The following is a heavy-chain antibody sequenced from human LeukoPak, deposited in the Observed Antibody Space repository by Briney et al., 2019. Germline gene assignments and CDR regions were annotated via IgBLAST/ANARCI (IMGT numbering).Heavy chain of an antibody. CDR1: GYTFTSYG. Sequence: ASVKVSCKASGYTFTSYGISWVRQAPGQGLEGMGWISAYNGNTNYAQKLQGRVTMTTDTSTSTAYMELRSLRSDDTAVYYCARERSSYCSSTSCYFENKNWFDPWGQGTLVTVSS. J-gene: IGHJ5*02. V-gene: IGHV1-18*04. CDR2: ISAYNGNT. CDR3: ARERSSYCSSTSCYFENKNWFDP. D-gene: IGHD2-2*01.